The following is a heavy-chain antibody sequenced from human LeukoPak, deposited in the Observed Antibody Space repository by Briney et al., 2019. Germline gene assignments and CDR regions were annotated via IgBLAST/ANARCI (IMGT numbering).Heavy chain of an antibody. CDR1: GGSINSGANY. D-gene: IGHD1-20*01. Sequence: PSETLSLTCTVSGGSINSGANYWAWISQPPGKGLEWVGTIYYSGSTYYNPSLNSRVTMSLDMSKNQFSLKLTSVTAADTAVYYCAREAYNWNVDAFDIWGQGTMVTVSS. V-gene: IGHV4-39*07. CDR3: AREAYNWNVDAFDI. J-gene: IGHJ3*02. CDR2: IYYSGST.